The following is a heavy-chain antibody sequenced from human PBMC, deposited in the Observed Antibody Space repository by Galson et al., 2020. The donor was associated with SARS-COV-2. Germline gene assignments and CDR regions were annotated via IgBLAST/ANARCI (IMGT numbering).Heavy chain of an antibody. V-gene: IGHV4-34*01. CDR1: GGSFSGYY. Sequence: SETLSLTCAVYGGSFSGYYWSWIRQPTGKGLEWIGDIHSSGRTNYNPSLKTQVTRSVDTSKNHFSLKLSSVTTADTAVYYCAREETFFLVVTATRMCYFDYWGRGTLATVSS. J-gene: IGHJ4*02. D-gene: IGHD2-21*02. CDR3: AREETFFLVVTATRMCYFDY. CDR2: IHSSGRT.